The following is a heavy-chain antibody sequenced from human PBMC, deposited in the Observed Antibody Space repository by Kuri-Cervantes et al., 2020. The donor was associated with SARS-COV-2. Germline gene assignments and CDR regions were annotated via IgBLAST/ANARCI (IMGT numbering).Heavy chain of an antibody. CDR3: GRDGDHWNFDY. Sequence: GGSLRLSCAASGLTFSSYAMSWVRQPPGKGLVWVSRINPDGSYTNNADSVKGRFTLSRDNAKNMLFLQMNSLRAEDTAVYYCGRDGDHWNFDYWGHGTLVTVSS. D-gene: IGHD1-1*01. J-gene: IGHJ4*01. CDR2: INPDGSYT. V-gene: IGHV3-74*01. CDR1: GLTFSSYA.